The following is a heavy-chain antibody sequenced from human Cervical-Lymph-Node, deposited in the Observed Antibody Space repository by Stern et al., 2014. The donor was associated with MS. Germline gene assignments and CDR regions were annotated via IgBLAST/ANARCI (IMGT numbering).Heavy chain of an antibody. CDR1: GFTFSSYD. V-gene: IGHV3-13*01. Sequence: EEQLVESGGGLVQPGGSLRLSCAASGFTFSSYDMHWVRQATGNGLEWDSAIGTAGDTYYPGSVKCRFTSSRENAKNSLYLQMNSLRAGDTAVYYCARDMGDGYFDYWGQGTLVTVSS. J-gene: IGHJ4*02. CDR2: IGTAGDT. D-gene: IGHD3-16*01. CDR3: ARDMGDGYFDY.